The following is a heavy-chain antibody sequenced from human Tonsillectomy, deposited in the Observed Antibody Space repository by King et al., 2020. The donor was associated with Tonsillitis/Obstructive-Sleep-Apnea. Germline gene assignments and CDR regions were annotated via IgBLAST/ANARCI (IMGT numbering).Heavy chain of an antibody. V-gene: IGHV4-59*01. CDR1: GGSISSYY. CDR3: ARASRFLDYMDV. Sequence: QLQESGPGLVKHSETLSLTCTVSGGSISSYYWSWIRQPPGKGLEWIGYIYYSGSTNYNPSLKSRVTISVDTSKNQFSLKLSSVTAADTAVYYCARASRFLDYMDVWGKGTTVTVSS. CDR2: IYYSGST. J-gene: IGHJ6*03. D-gene: IGHD3-3*01.